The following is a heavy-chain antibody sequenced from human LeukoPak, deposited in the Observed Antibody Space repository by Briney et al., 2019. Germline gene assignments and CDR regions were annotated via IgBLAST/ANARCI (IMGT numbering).Heavy chain of an antibody. D-gene: IGHD2-15*01. V-gene: IGHV1-8*01. J-gene: IGHJ3*02. CDR2: TNPNSGNT. CDR3: ARGHKDIVVVVAARSNSDAFDI. Sequence: ASVKVSCKASGYTFTSYDINWVRQAAGQGLEWMGWTNPNSGNTGYAQKFQGRVTMTGNTSIITAYMELSSLRSEDTAVYYCARGHKDIVVVVAARSNSDAFDIWGQGTMVTVSS. CDR1: GYTFTSYD.